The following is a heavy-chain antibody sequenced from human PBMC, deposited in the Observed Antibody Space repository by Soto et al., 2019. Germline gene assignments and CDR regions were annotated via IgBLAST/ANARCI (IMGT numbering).Heavy chain of an antibody. CDR3: AKDKVGGMTPYYFDY. V-gene: IGHV3-23*01. CDR1: GFTFSSYA. Sequence: GGSLRLSCAASGFTFSSYAMSWVRQAPGKGLEWVSGISGSGGSTYYADSVKGRFTISRDNSKNTLYLQMNSLRAEDTAVYYCAKDKVGGMTPYYFDYWGQGTLVTVSS. J-gene: IGHJ4*02. D-gene: IGHD3-22*01. CDR2: ISGSGGST.